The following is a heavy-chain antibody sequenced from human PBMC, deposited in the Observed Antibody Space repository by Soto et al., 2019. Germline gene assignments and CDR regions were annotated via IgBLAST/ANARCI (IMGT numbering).Heavy chain of an antibody. J-gene: IGHJ4*02. Sequence: PSETLSLTCAVSGGSISSSNWWSWVRQPPGKGLEWIGGIYHSGTTYYNPSLKSRVTISVDRSKNQFSLKLSSVTAADTAVYYCARHFSVDYFDYWGQGALVTVSS. CDR2: IYHSGTT. V-gene: IGHV4-4*02. CDR1: GGSISSSNW. CDR3: ARHFSVDYFDY.